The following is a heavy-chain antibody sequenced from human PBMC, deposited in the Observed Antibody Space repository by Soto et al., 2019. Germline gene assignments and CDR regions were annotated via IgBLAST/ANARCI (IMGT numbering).Heavy chain of an antibody. J-gene: IGHJ4*02. Sequence: QVQLQQWGAGLLKPSETLSLTCAVYGGSFSGYYWSWIRQPPGKGLEWIGEINHSGSTNYNPSHKSRVTISVDTSKNQFSLKLSSVTAADTAVYYCARGVAMVRGVIPKFDYWGQGTLVTVSS. CDR2: INHSGST. CDR1: GGSFSGYY. D-gene: IGHD3-10*01. V-gene: IGHV4-34*01. CDR3: ARGVAMVRGVIPKFDY.